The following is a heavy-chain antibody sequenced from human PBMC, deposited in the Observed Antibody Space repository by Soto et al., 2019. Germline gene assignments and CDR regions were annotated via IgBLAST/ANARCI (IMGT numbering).Heavy chain of an antibody. CDR2: IIPILGIA. J-gene: IGHJ4*02. CDR1: GGTFSSYT. D-gene: IGHD6-19*01. V-gene: IGHV1-69*02. CDR3: ARASHVAGAGTLDY. Sequence: QVQLVQSGAEVKKPGSSVKVSCKASGGTFSSYTISWVRQAPGQGLEWLGRIIPILGIANYAQKFQGRVTXXPXKXXNTAYLELSSLRAEDTAVYYWARASHVAGAGTLDYWGQGTLVTVPS.